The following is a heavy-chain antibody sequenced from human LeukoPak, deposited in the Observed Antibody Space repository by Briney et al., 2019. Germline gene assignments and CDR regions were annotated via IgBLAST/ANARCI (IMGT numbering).Heavy chain of an antibody. CDR3: ARHVRGSGSFRRWFDP. Sequence: SETLSLTCTVSDDSISSYCWSWIRQPPGKGLEWIGYIYTSGSTKYNPSLESRVTISVDTSKNQFSLKLSSATAADTAVYYCARHVRGSGSFRRWFDPWGQGTLVTVSS. CDR2: IYTSGST. J-gene: IGHJ5*02. CDR1: DDSISSYC. V-gene: IGHV4-4*09. D-gene: IGHD3-10*01.